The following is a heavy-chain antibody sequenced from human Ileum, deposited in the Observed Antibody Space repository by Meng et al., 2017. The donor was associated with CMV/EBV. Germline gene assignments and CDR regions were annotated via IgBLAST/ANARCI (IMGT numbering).Heavy chain of an antibody. Sequence: VTFSGYGISWVRQAPGMGLEWVSAISGISDYISYAESVKGRVMISRDNSKNTLYLQMNSLRAEDTAVYYCASHHGYSSGGSNWFDPRGQGTLVTVSS. J-gene: IGHJ5*02. CDR2: ISGISDYI. V-gene: IGHV3-21*01. CDR1: VTFSGYG. CDR3: ASHHGYSSGGSNWFDP. D-gene: IGHD6-19*01.